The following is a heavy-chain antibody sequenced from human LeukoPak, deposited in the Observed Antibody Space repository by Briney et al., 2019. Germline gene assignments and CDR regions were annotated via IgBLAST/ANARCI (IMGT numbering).Heavy chain of an antibody. CDR3: ARGRVSVTGYYFAMDV. J-gene: IGHJ6*02. Sequence: SETLSLTCTVYGRSFSGYYWTCIRQSPGKGLEWIGEINHSGSTNYNPSLKSRVSISIDTSKNHLSLKLSSVTAADTAVYYCARGRVSVTGYYFAMDVWGQGTTVTVSS. CDR1: GRSFSGYY. D-gene: IGHD2-21*02. CDR2: INHSGST. V-gene: IGHV4-34*01.